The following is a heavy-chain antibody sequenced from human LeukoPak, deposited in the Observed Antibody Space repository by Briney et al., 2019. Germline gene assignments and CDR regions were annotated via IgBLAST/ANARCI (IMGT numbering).Heavy chain of an antibody. CDR1: GFTFSSYE. D-gene: IGHD3-10*02. Sequence: GGSLRLSCAASGFTFSSYEMNWVRQAPGKGLEWVSYISSSGSTIYYADSVKGRFTISRDNAKNSLYLQMNSLRAEDTAVSYCAALGITMIGGVWGKGTTVTISS. V-gene: IGHV3-48*03. CDR3: AALGITMIGGV. J-gene: IGHJ6*04. CDR2: ISSSGSTI.